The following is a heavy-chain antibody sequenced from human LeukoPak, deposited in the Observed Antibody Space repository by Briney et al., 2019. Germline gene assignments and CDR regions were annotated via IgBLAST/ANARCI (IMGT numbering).Heavy chain of an antibody. D-gene: IGHD2-15*01. V-gene: IGHV4-59*01. CDR2: TYYSGST. Sequence: SETLSLTCTVSGVSISSYYWSWIRQPPGKGLEWIGYTYYSGSTNYNPSLKSRVTISVDTSKNQFSLKLSSVTAADTAVYYCASLSGGSLWGQGTLVTVSS. CDR1: GVSISSYY. J-gene: IGHJ4*02. CDR3: ASLSGGSL.